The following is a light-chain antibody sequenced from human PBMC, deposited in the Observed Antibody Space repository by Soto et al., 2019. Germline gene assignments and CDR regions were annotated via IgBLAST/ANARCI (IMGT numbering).Light chain of an antibody. Sequence: QSVLTQPPSASGSPGQSVTISCTGTSSDVGGYNYVSWYQQRPGKAPKLIIYEVTKRPSGVPDRFSGSKSGNTASLTVSGLQAEDEADYYCTSYAGRNNLGVFGTGTKVTAL. CDR1: SSDVGGYNY. CDR3: TSYAGRNNLGV. J-gene: IGLJ1*01. CDR2: EVT. V-gene: IGLV2-8*01.